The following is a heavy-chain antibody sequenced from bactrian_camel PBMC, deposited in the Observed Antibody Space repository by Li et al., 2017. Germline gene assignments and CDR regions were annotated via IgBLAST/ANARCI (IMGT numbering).Heavy chain of an antibody. J-gene: IGHJ4*01. D-gene: IGHD1*01. Sequence: HVQLVESGGGSVQAGGSLRLSCEASGFAASRLCMGWFRQAPGKQREGVALMDSEGVIDYTHSVKGRFTLSKDSAKNTLYLQMNNLEPEDTAMYFCAADPRRFFRAWARGDFGIAGQGTQVTVS. CDR1: GFAASRLC. V-gene: IGHV3S53*01. CDR2: MDSEGVI.